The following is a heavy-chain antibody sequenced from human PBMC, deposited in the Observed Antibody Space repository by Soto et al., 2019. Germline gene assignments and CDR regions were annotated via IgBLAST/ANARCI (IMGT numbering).Heavy chain of an antibody. CDR1: GYSFTSYW. CDR3: ARSDYYDSSYYYYGMDV. D-gene: IGHD3-22*01. J-gene: IGHJ6*02. Sequence: EVQLVQSGAEVKKPGESLKISCKGSGYSFTSYWIGWVRQMPGKGLEWMGIIYPGDSDTRYSPSFQGQVTISADKSISTAYLQWSSLKASDTAMYYCARSDYYDSSYYYYGMDVWGQGTTVTVSS. V-gene: IGHV5-51*03. CDR2: IYPGDSDT.